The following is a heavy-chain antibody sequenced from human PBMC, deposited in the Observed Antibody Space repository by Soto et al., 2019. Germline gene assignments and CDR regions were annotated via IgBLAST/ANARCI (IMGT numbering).Heavy chain of an antibody. V-gene: IGHV1-69*13. D-gene: IGHD4-4*01. CDR1: GGTFSNYP. CDR3: ARPSTVAKTKGYDY. Sequence: SVKVSCKASGGTFSNYPIAWVRQARGQGLEWMGAIIPIFGTIIYAQKFQGRVTITADESASTAYMELSSLTSADTALYYCARPSTVAKTKGYDYWGQGPLGTASS. J-gene: IGHJ4*02. CDR2: IIPIFGTI.